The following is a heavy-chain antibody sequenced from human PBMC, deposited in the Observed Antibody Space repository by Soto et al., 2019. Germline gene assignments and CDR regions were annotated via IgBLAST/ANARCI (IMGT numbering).Heavy chain of an antibody. CDR2: ISYDGSNK. J-gene: IGHJ4*02. CDR3: ARAHRVYYYDSSGFLGY. Sequence: GGSLRLSCAASGFTFSSYAMHWFRQAPGKGLEWVAVISYDGSNKYYADSVKGRFTISRDNSKNTLYLQMNSLRAEDTAVYYCARAHRVYYYDSSGFLGYWGQGTLVTVSS. D-gene: IGHD3-22*01. CDR1: GFTFSSYA. V-gene: IGHV3-30-3*01.